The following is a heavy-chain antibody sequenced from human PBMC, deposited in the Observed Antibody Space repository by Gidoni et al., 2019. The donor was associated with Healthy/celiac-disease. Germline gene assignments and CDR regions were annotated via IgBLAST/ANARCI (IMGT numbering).Heavy chain of an antibody. J-gene: IGHJ5*02. V-gene: IGHV3-11*06. CDR1: GFTFSDYY. Sequence: QVQLVESGGGLVKPGGSLRLSCAASGFTFSDYYMSWIRQAPGKGLEWVSYISSSSSYTNYADSVKGRFTISRDNAKNSLYLQMNSLRAEDTAVYYCARDVSLTGTTCWFDPWGQGTLVTVSS. CDR2: ISSSSSYT. D-gene: IGHD1-7*01. CDR3: ARDVSLTGTTCWFDP.